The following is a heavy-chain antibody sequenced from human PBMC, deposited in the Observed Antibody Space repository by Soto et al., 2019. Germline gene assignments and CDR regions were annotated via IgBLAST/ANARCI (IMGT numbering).Heavy chain of an antibody. J-gene: IGHJ5*02. CDR1: GYTFTSYA. CDR3: ARGEEVIITHNWFDP. CDR2: INAGNGNT. V-gene: IGHV1-3*01. Sequence: ASVKVSCKASGYTFTSYAMHWVRQAPGQRLEWMGWINAGNGNTKYSQKFQGRVTITRDTSASTAYMELSSLRSEDTAVYYCARGEEVIITHNWFDPWGQGTLVTVSS. D-gene: IGHD3-10*01.